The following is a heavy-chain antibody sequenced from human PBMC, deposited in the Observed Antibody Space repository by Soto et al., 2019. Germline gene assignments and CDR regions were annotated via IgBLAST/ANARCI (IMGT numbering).Heavy chain of an antibody. V-gene: IGHV4-59*12. CDR2: IYYSGST. Sequence: PSETLSLTCTVSGGDISNYYWHWIRQAPGRGLEWIGYIYYSGSTNYNPSLKSRVTISVDTSKNQFSLKLNSVTAADTAVYYCARLIARADWYFDLWGRGTLVTVSS. CDR3: ARLIARADWYFDL. D-gene: IGHD6-13*01. J-gene: IGHJ2*01. CDR1: GGDISNYY.